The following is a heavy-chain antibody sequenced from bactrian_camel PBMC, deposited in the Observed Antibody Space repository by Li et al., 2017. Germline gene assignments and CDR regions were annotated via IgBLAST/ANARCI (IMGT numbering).Heavy chain of an antibody. CDR2: SAVDGRST. Sequence: HVQLVESGGGSVQTGGSLRLSCAVSGFTRGRYCMAWFRQAPGKGLEWLSTSAVDGRSTYYADSVKGRFTISRDNARDTLYLQLNSLETEDTAMYYCAKALAGQRDGMDYWGKGTQVTVS. J-gene: IGHJ7*01. CDR1: GFTRGRYC. D-gene: IGHD6*01. V-gene: IGHV3S1*01.